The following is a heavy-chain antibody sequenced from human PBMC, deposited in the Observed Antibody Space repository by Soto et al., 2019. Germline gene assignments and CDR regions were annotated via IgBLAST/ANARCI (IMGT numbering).Heavy chain of an antibody. D-gene: IGHD3-9*01. Sequence: SETLSLTCTVSGGSISSGGYYWSWIRQHPGKGLEWIGYIYYSGSTYYNPSLKSRVTISVDTSKNQFSLKLSSVTAADTAVYYCARASVLRYFDWLPNWFDPWGQGTLVTVSS. CDR1: GGSISSGGYY. CDR3: ARASVLRYFDWLPNWFDP. CDR2: IYYSGST. J-gene: IGHJ5*02. V-gene: IGHV4-31*03.